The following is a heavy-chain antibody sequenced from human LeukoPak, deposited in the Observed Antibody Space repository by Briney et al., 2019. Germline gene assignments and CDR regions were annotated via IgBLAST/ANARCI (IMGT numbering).Heavy chain of an antibody. J-gene: IGHJ6*02. CDR1: GFTFSSYG. Sequence: GGSLRLSCAASGFTFSSYGMHWVRQAPGKGLEWVAVISYDGSNKYYADSVKGRFTISRDNSKNTLYLQMNSLRAEDTAVYYCAKDIMSGYDSLYYYYYGMDVWGQGTLVTVSS. CDR2: ISYDGSNK. D-gene: IGHD5-12*01. V-gene: IGHV3-30*18. CDR3: AKDIMSGYDSLYYYYYGMDV.